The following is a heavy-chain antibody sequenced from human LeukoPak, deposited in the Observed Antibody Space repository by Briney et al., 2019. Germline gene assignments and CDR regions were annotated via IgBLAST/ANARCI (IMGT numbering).Heavy chain of an antibody. CDR2: IYYSGST. CDR1: GGSISSSY. Sequence: SETLSLTCTVSGGSISSSYWSWIRQPPGKGLEWIGYIYYSGSTNCNPSLKSRVTISVDTSKNQFSLKLSSMTAADTAVYYCARESCYLGSCYYRTADYWGQGTLVTVSS. J-gene: IGHJ4*02. D-gene: IGHD2-15*01. CDR3: ARESCYLGSCYYRTADY. V-gene: IGHV4-59*01.